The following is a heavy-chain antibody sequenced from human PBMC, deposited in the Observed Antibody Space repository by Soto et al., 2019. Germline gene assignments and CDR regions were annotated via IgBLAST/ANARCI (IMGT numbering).Heavy chain of an antibody. J-gene: IGHJ4*02. CDR2: ISSSSSYT. V-gene: IGHV3-11*06. Sequence: QVQLVESGGGLVKPGGSLRLSCAASGFTFSDYYMSWIRQAPGKGLEWVSYISSSSSYTNYADSVKGRFTISRDNAKNSLYLQMNSLRAKDTAVYYCARDLRYCSSTSCDYWGRGTLVTVSS. CDR3: ARDLRYCSSTSCDY. D-gene: IGHD2-2*01. CDR1: GFTFSDYY.